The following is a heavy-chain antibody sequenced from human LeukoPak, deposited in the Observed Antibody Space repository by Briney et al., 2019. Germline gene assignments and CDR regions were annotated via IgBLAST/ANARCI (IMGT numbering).Heavy chain of an antibody. Sequence: PGWSLRLSCAVSGFTVSNNYMSWVRQAPGKGLEWVSVIYSGGSTYYADSVKGRFTISRDNSKNTLYLQMNSLRAEDTPVYYCAGPRYCSGGSCSHYYYYMDVWGKGTTVTVSS. V-gene: IGHV3-53*01. CDR2: IYSGGST. CDR1: GFTVSNNY. D-gene: IGHD2-15*01. J-gene: IGHJ6*03. CDR3: AGPRYCSGGSCSHYYYYMDV.